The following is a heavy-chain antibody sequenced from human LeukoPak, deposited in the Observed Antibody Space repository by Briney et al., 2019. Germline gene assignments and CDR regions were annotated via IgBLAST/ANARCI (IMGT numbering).Heavy chain of an antibody. D-gene: IGHD3-9*01. J-gene: IGHJ6*04. CDR1: GFTFSSYG. CDR3: AKDLVYYDILTGRMDV. V-gene: IGHV3-30*02. Sequence: PGGSLRLSCAASGFTFSSYGMHWVRQAPGKGLEWVAFIRYDGSNKYYADSVKGRFTISRDNSKNTLYLQMNSLRAEDTAVYYCAKDLVYYDILTGRMDVWGKGTTVTISS. CDR2: IRYDGSNK.